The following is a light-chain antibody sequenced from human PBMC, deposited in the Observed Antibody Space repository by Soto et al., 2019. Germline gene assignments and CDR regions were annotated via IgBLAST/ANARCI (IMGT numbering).Light chain of an antibody. CDR1: QSVNNY. CDR2: DAS. Sequence: EVVLTQSPVTLSLSPGERATLSCRASQSVNNYLAWYQQKPGLAPRLLIYDASNRATGIPARFSGSGSGTDFTLTISSLEPEDFAVYYCQQRGDRPYTFGQGTKLDIK. V-gene: IGKV3-11*01. CDR3: QQRGDRPYT. J-gene: IGKJ2*01.